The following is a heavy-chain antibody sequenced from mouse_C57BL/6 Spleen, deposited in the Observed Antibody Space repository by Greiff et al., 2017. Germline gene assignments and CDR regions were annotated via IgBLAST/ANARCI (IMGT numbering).Heavy chain of an antibody. Sequence: QVQLQQSGAALVKPGASVKISCKASGYAFSSYWMNWVKPRPGKGLEWIGQIYPGDGDTNYNGKFKGKATLTADKSSSTAYMQLSSLTSEDSAVYFCARRGITTGLYYFDYWGQGTTLTVSS. V-gene: IGHV1-80*01. J-gene: IGHJ2*01. CDR2: IYPGDGDT. CDR1: GYAFSSYW. CDR3: ARRGITTGLYYFDY. D-gene: IGHD1-1*01.